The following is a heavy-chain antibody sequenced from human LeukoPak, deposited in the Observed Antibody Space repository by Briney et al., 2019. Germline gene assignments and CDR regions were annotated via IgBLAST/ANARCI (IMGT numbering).Heavy chain of an antibody. D-gene: IGHD3-10*01. V-gene: IGHV5-51*01. CDR2: IYPGDSDT. CDR1: GYGFTSYW. Sequence: PGEALKISFKGSGYGFTSYWIGWGRPMPGKGVGWMGIIYPGDSDTRYSPSFQGQVTISADKSISTAYLQWSSLKASDTAMYYCARLWFGELLSFDYWGQGTLGTVS. J-gene: IGHJ4*02. CDR3: ARLWFGELLSFDY.